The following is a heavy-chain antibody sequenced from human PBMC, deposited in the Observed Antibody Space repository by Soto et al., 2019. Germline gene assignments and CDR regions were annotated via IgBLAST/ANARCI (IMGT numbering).Heavy chain of an antibody. CDR1: GYTFTRNG. D-gene: IGHD3-22*01. CDR2: ISPKSGSI. Sequence: AAVKVSCKTSGYTFTRNGISWVRQAPGQGLEWMGWISPKSGSIKYAQKFQGRVIMTTDTSTSTAYMELRSLRSDDTAVYYCVKDRDSNSWPSRDVWGPGTTVTVSS. J-gene: IGHJ6*02. CDR3: VKDRDSNSWPSRDV. V-gene: IGHV1-18*01.